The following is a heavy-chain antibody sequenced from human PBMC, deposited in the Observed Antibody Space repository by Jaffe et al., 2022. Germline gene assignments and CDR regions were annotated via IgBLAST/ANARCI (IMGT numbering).Heavy chain of an antibody. CDR1: GFTFSSYG. D-gene: IGHD3-10*01. Sequence: QVQLVESGGGVVQPGGSLRLSCAASGFTFSSYGMHWVRQAPGKGLEWVAFIRYDGSNKYYADSVKGRFTISRDNSKNTLYLQMNSLRAEDTAVYYCAKDRPLWFGEFTFDYWGQGTLVTVSS. V-gene: IGHV3-30*02. CDR3: AKDRPLWFGEFTFDY. CDR2: IRYDGSNK. J-gene: IGHJ4*02.